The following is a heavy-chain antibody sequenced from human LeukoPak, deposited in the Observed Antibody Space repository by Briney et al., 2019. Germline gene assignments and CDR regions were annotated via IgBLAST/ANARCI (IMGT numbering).Heavy chain of an antibody. CDR1: GGSISSGSYY. CDR2: IYYSGGT. V-gene: IGHV4-30-4*08. J-gene: IGHJ4*02. D-gene: IGHD5-18*01. CDR3: ARVGGYSYGEGLDY. Sequence: PSQTLSLTCTVSGGSISSGSYYWSWIRQPPGKGLEWIGYIYYSGGTYYNPSLKSRVTISVDTSKNQFSLKLSSVTAADTAVYYCARVGGYSYGEGLDYWGQGTLVTVSS.